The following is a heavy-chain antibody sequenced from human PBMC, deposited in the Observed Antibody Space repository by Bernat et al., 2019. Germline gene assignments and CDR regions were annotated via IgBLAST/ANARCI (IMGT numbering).Heavy chain of an antibody. V-gene: IGHV4-31*03. J-gene: IGHJ4*02. CDR3: ARSLWSGYVYFEH. D-gene: IGHD3-3*01. Sequence: QVQLQESGPGLVKPSETLSLTCTVSGDSIKKGGYHWSWIRQHPGKGLEWIGYIYYTGSTRYNSSLGSRVIMSVDTSQNQFSLKLNYVTAADTAVYYCARSLWSGYVYFEHWGQGILVTVSS. CDR1: GDSIKKGGYH. CDR2: IYYTGST.